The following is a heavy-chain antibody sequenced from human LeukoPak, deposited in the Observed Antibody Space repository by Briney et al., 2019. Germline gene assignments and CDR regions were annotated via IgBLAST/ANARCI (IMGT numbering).Heavy chain of an antibody. CDR2: ISNNGGYT. CDR1: GFTFSSSA. D-gene: IGHD3-3*01. J-gene: IGHJ6*02. Sequence: GGSLRLSCAASGFTFSSSAMSWVRQAPGKGLEWVSAISNNGGYTYYADSVKGRFTISRDNSKNTLYLQMNSLRAEDTAVYYCAKDFWSGYYTGVNGMDVWGQGTTVTVSS. V-gene: IGHV3-23*01. CDR3: AKDFWSGYYTGVNGMDV.